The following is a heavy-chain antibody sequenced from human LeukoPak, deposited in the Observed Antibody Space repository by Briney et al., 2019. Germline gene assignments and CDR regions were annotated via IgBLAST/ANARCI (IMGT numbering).Heavy chain of an antibody. Sequence: PSETLSLTCTVSGYSISSGYYWGWIRQPPGKGLEWIGSIYHSGSTYYNPSLKSRVTISVDTSKNQFSLKLSSVTAADTAVYYCARDDYYDSSGYPHWGQGTLVTVSS. CDR1: GYSISSGYY. J-gene: IGHJ4*02. CDR2: IYHSGST. V-gene: IGHV4-38-2*02. CDR3: ARDDYYDSSGYPH. D-gene: IGHD3-22*01.